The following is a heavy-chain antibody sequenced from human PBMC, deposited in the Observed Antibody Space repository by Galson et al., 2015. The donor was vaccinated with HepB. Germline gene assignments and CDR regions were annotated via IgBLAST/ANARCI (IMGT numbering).Heavy chain of an antibody. CDR3: AREGPLGYCSSTRCYLWGEYYYYYYMDV. V-gene: IGHV3-7*01. CDR1: GFTFSTYW. Sequence: SLRLSCAASGFTFSTYWMSWVRQAPGKGLEWVANIKQDGSEKYYVDSVKGRFNISRDNAKKSLYLQMNSLRAEDTAVYYCAREGPLGYCSSTRCYLWGEYYYYYYMDVWGKGTTVSVSS. J-gene: IGHJ6*03. D-gene: IGHD2-2*01. CDR2: IKQDGSEK.